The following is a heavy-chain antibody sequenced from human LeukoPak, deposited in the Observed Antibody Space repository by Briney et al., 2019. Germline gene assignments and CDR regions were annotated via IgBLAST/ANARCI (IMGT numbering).Heavy chain of an antibody. CDR1: GGSISSSSYY. Sequence: PSETLSLTCTVSGGSISSSSYYWGWLRQPPGKGLEWIGFIYYRGSTNYNPFLESRVTISVDTSKNRFSLKLSSVTAAGTAVYYCARDRYSGYDGFGAFDIWGQGTMVTVSS. J-gene: IGHJ3*02. CDR3: ARDRYSGYDGFGAFDI. D-gene: IGHD5-12*01. V-gene: IGHV4-39*07. CDR2: IYYRGST.